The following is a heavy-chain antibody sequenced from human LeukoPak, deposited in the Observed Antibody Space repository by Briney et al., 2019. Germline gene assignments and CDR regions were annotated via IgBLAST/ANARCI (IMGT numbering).Heavy chain of an antibody. V-gene: IGHV4-59*01. CDR1: GGSISSYY. CDR2: IHYSGST. CDR3: ARDPLSGIFDY. D-gene: IGHD1-26*01. J-gene: IGHJ4*02. Sequence: SETLSLTCTLSGGSISSYYWSWIRQPPGKGLEWIGYIHYSGSTNYNPSLKSRVTISVDTSKNQFSLKLSSVTAADTAVYYCARDPLSGIFDYWGQGTLVTVSS.